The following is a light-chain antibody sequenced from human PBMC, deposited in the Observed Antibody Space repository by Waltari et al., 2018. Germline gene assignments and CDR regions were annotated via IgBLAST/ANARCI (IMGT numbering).Light chain of an antibody. CDR3: QVWDSSSDHWV. CDR1: SSDVGGYNY. V-gene: IGLV2-14*01. CDR2: EVS. J-gene: IGLJ3*02. Sequence: QSALTQPASVSGSPGQSITISCTGTSSDVGGYNYVSWYQQHPGKAPKLMIYEVSNRPSGVSNRFSGSKSGNTATLTISRVEAGDEADYHCQVWDSSSDHWVFGGGTKLTVL.